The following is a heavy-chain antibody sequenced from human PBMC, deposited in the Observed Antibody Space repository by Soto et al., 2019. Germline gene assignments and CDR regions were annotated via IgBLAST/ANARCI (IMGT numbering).Heavy chain of an antibody. CDR3: AREFGDSIFDY. CDR2: IYYSGST. CDR1: GVSISSYY. Sequence: SETLSLTCTVSGVSISSYYWSWIRQPPGKGLEWIGYIYYSGSTNYNPSLKSRVTISVDTSKNQFSLKLSSVTAADTAVYYCAREFGDSIFDYWGQGTLVTVSS. D-gene: IGHD4-17*01. V-gene: IGHV4-59*01. J-gene: IGHJ4*02.